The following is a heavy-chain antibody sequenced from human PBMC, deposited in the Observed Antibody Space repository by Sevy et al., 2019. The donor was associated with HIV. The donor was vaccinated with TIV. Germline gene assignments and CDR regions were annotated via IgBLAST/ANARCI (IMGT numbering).Heavy chain of an antibody. J-gene: IGHJ4*02. V-gene: IGHV3-23*01. D-gene: IGHD6-19*01. CDR2: ISGSGDIT. Sequence: GGSLRLSCAASGFTFSRFAMSWVRQAPGKGLEWVSIISGSGDITYYEQSVKGRFTISRDNSKNTLSLQMNSLRAEDTAVYYCAKRGNGWYELDYWGRGTLVTVSS. CDR1: GFTFSRFA. CDR3: AKRGNGWYELDY.